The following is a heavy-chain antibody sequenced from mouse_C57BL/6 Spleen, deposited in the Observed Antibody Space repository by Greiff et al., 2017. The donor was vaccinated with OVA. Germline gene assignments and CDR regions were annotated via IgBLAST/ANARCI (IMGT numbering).Heavy chain of an antibody. V-gene: IGHV10-1*01. D-gene: IGHD1-1*02. CDR2: IRSKSNNYAT. CDR3: VRQGGPYYFDY. J-gene: IGHJ2*01. Sequence: DVMLVESGGGLVQPKGSLKLSCAASGFSFNTYAMNWVRQAPGKGLEWVARIRSKSNNYATYYADSVKDRFTISRDDSESMLYLQMNNLKTEDTAMYYCVRQGGPYYFDYWGQGTTLTVSS. CDR1: GFSFNTYA.